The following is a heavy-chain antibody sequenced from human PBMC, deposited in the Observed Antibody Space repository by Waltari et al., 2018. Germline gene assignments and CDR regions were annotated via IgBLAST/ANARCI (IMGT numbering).Heavy chain of an antibody. Sequence: QVQLQESGPGLVKPSGTLSLPCAVSGGSISSSNWWSWVRQPPGTGLERIGEINGSGSTNDNPSLSSRVTISVDKSKNQFSLKLSSVTAADTAVYDCAREKEYYYGSGYGYWGQGTLVTVSS. CDR2: INGSGST. J-gene: IGHJ4*02. D-gene: IGHD3-10*01. V-gene: IGHV4-4*02. CDR1: GGSISSSNW. CDR3: AREKEYYYGSGYGY.